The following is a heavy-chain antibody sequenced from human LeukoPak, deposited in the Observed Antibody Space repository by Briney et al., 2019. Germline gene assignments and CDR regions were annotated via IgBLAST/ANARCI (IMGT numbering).Heavy chain of an antibody. D-gene: IGHD3-9*01. J-gene: IGHJ6*02. CDR2: ISYDGGKK. CDR3: ARDLGVRYFDWFVDYYGMDV. V-gene: IGHV3-30*04. CDR1: GFTFSRYA. Sequence: PGGSLRLSCAASGFTFSRYALHWVRQAPGKGLEWVAVISYDGGKKSYAESVKGRFTISRDKFKNTLYLEMNSLILEDTAVYYCARDLGVRYFDWFVDYYGMDVWGQGTTVTVSS.